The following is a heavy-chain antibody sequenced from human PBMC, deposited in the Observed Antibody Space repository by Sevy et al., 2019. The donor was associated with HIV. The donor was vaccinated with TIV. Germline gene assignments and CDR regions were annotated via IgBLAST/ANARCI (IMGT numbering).Heavy chain of an antibody. J-gene: IGHJ4*02. D-gene: IGHD3-22*01. Sequence: GGSLRLSCAASGFTFSSYAMSWVRQAPGKGLEWVSTISGSGGSTYYADSVKGRFTISRDNFKNTLYLQMNSLRAEDTAVYYCVSLGTYYYDGSGYYYQVPSDYWGQGTLVTVSS. CDR1: GFTFSSYA. CDR3: VSLGTYYYDGSGYYYQVPSDY. CDR2: ISGSGGST. V-gene: IGHV3-23*01.